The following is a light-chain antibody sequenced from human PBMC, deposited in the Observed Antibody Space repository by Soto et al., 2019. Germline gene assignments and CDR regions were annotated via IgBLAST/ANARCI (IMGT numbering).Light chain of an antibody. CDR1: QSVSSSL. CDR3: QQYGSSPPIT. CDR2: AAS. Sequence: VLTQSPGTLSLPPRNRATLSCSASQSVSSSLLAWYQQKPGQAPRLLIYAASSRATGIPDRFSGSGSETDFTLTISSLEPEDFAVYYCQQYGSSPPITFGQGTRLEIK. J-gene: IGKJ5*01. V-gene: IGKV3-20*01.